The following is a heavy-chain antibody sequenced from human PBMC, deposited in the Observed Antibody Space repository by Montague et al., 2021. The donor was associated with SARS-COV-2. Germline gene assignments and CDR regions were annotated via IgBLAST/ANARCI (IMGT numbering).Heavy chain of an antibody. D-gene: IGHD6-6*01. Sequence: SLRLSCAASGFTVSSTYMNWVRQAPGKGLEWVSVIYRGGSTCYADSVKGRFTISRDNSKNTLYLQMNSLRAEDTAVYYCARDAEGIAARRSDAFDIWGQGTMVTVSS. J-gene: IGHJ3*02. CDR3: ARDAEGIAARRSDAFDI. CDR2: IYRGGST. CDR1: GFTVSSTY. V-gene: IGHV3-53*01.